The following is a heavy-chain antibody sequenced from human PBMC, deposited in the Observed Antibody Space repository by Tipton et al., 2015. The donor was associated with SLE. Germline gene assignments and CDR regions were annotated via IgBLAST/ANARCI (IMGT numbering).Heavy chain of an antibody. J-gene: IGHJ1*01. CDR1: GFTFSDYY. Sequence: LRLSCAASGFTFSDYYMSWIRQPPGKGLEWIGEINHRGSTNYNPSLKSRITISVDTSKNQFSLKLNSVAAADTAVYYCARSPGTARAEYFHHWGQGTLVTVSS. D-gene: IGHD1-14*01. V-gene: IGHV4-34*01. CDR2: INHRGST. CDR3: ARSPGTARAEYFHH.